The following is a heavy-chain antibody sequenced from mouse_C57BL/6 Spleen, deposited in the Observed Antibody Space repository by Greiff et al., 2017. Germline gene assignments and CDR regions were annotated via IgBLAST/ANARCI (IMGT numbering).Heavy chain of an antibody. CDR1: GYTFTSYW. Sequence: VQLQQPGAELVMPGASVKLSCKASGYTFTSYWMHWVKQRPGQGLEWIGEIDPSDSYTNYNQKFKGKSTLTVDKSSSTAYMQLSSLTSEDSAVYYCARVDYSNFDYWGQGTTLTVSS. D-gene: IGHD2-5*01. V-gene: IGHV1-69*01. CDR3: ARVDYSNFDY. J-gene: IGHJ2*01. CDR2: IDPSDSYT.